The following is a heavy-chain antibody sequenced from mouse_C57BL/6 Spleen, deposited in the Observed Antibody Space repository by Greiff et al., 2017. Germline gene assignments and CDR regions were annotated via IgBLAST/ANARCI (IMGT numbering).Heavy chain of an antibody. CDR2: INPNNGGT. CDR1: GYTFTDYN. J-gene: IGHJ1*03. V-gene: IGHV1-18*01. CDR3: ARVPGASGYFDV. D-gene: IGHD3-2*02. Sequence: EVKLMESGPELVKPGASVKIPCKASGYTFTDYNMDWVKQSHGKSLEWIGDINPNNGGTIYNQKFKGKATLTVDKSSSTAYMELRSLTSEDTAVYYCARVPGASGYFDVWGTGTTVTVAS.